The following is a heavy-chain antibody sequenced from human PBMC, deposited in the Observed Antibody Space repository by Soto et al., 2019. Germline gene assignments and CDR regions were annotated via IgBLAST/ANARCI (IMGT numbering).Heavy chain of an antibody. J-gene: IGHJ4*02. Sequence: GGSLRLSCAASGFTFSSYWMSWVRQAPGKGLEWVANIKQDGSEKYYVDSVKGRFTISRDNAKNYLYLQMNSLRAEDTAVYYCARGSGWYGPLGKFDYWGQGTLVTVSS. CDR2: IKQDGSEK. D-gene: IGHD6-19*01. CDR3: ARGSGWYGPLGKFDY. V-gene: IGHV3-7*01. CDR1: GFTFSSYW.